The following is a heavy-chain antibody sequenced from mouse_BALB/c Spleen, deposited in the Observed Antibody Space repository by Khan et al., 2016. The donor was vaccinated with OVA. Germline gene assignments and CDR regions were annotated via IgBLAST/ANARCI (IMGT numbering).Heavy chain of an antibody. CDR3: ARQAYYHYYALDY. CDR1: GFSLTSYG. Sequence: QVQLKESGPGLVVPSQSLSITCTISGFSLTSYGIHWVRQPPGKGLEWLVVIWSDGITTYNSTLKSRLSITKDNSKSQIFLKMNSLQTDDTAMYFCARQAYYHYYALDYWGQGTSVTVSS. V-gene: IGHV2-6-1*01. D-gene: IGHD2-10*01. CDR2: IWSDGIT. J-gene: IGHJ4*01.